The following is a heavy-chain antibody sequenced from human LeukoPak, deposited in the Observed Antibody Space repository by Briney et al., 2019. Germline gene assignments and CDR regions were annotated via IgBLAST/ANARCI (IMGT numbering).Heavy chain of an antibody. D-gene: IGHD6-19*01. J-gene: IGHJ4*02. Sequence: GGSLRLSCAASGFTFVNYAMSWVRQAPGEELEWVSAVVGAGTTTFYADSVKGRFTISRDNSKNTVYLQINSLRAGDTAVYYCAKARLSTGWAYNDYWGQGTLVTVSS. CDR2: VVGAGTTT. V-gene: IGHV3-23*01. CDR3: AKARLSTGWAYNDY. CDR1: GFTFVNYA.